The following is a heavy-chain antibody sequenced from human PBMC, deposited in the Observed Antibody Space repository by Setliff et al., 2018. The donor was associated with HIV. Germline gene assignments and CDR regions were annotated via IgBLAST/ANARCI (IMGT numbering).Heavy chain of an antibody. CDR3: ARASYSYDSTGYLY. CDR2: IYYSGST. CDR1: GGSISSGGYY. Sequence: SETLSLTCTVSGGSISSGGYYWSWIRQHPGKGLEWIGYIYYSGSTDYNPYLKSRVTISVDPSKNQFSLKMNSVTAADTAVYYCARASYSYDSTGYLYWGQGTLVTVSS. D-gene: IGHD3-22*01. V-gene: IGHV4-31*03. J-gene: IGHJ1*01.